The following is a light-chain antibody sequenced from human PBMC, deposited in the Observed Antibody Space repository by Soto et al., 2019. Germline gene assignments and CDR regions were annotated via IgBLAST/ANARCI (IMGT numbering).Light chain of an antibody. CDR3: KQYDKWPIT. CDR2: AAS. CDR1: ESVNTY. J-gene: IGKJ5*01. Sequence: EKVMTQSPGTLSVSPGETATLSCRASESVNTYLAWYQQKPGQAPRLLIYAASTRATGVPVRFSGSGFGTEFTLTINSLQSEDFAVYYCKQYDKWPITFGQGTQLEIK. V-gene: IGKV3-15*01.